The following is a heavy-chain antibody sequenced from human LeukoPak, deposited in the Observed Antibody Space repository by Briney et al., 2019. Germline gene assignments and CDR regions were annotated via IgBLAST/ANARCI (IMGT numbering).Heavy chain of an antibody. CDR2: TYYRSEWYN. J-gene: IGHJ4*02. CDR3: ARDRVGWAREPHLDY. CDR1: GDSVSSDSAA. Sequence: SQTLSLTCAISGDSVSSDSAAWNWIRQSPSRGLEWLGRTYYRSEWYNDYAVSMKSRISINPGTSKNQFSLQLSSVTPEDTAVYYCARDRVGWAREPHLDYWGQGTLVTVSS. D-gene: IGHD6-19*01. V-gene: IGHV6-1*01.